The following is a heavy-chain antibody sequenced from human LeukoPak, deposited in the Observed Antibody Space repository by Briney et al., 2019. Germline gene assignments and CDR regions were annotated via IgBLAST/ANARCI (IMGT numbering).Heavy chain of an antibody. V-gene: IGHV4-34*01. CDR3: ARGRIARQWLDY. Sequence: PSETLSLTCAVYGGSFSGHYWSWIRQPPGKGLEWIGEINHSGSTNYNPSLKSRVTISVDTSKNQFSLKLSSVTAADTAVYYCARGRIARQWLDYWGQGTLVTVSS. CDR1: GGSFSGHY. D-gene: IGHD6-19*01. J-gene: IGHJ4*02. CDR2: INHSGST.